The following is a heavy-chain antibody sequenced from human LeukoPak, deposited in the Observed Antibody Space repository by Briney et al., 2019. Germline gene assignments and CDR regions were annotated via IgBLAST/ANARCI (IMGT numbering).Heavy chain of an antibody. CDR3: AGTDLGYCSSTSCQDLDY. D-gene: IGHD2-2*01. CDR1: RGSISSYY. CDR2: IYTSGST. J-gene: IGHJ4*02. Sequence: SETLSLTCTVSRGSISSYYWSWIRQPARKGLEWIGRIYTSGSTTYNPSLKSRVTVSVDKSKNQFSLNLSSVTAADTAVYYCAGTDLGYCSSTSCQDLDYWGQGTLVTVSS. V-gene: IGHV4-4*07.